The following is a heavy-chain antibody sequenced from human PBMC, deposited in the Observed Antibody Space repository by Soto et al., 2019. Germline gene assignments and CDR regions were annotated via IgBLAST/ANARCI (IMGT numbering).Heavy chain of an antibody. J-gene: IGHJ4*02. D-gene: IGHD1-26*01. Sequence: SETLSLTCAVYGGSFSGYYWSWIRQPPGKGLEWIGEINHSGSTNYNPSLKSRVTISVDTSKNQFSLKLSSVTAADTAVYYCARLVGATVSTFDYWGQGTLVTVYS. V-gene: IGHV4-34*01. CDR3: ARLVGATVSTFDY. CDR2: INHSGST. CDR1: GGSFSGYY.